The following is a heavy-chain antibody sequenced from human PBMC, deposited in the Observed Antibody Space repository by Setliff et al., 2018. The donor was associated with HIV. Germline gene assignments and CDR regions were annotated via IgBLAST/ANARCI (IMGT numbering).Heavy chain of an antibody. V-gene: IGHV3-33*01. CDR1: GFTFSNYG. Sequence: PGKSLKISCAASGFTFSNYGMHWVRQAPGKGLEWVAVIWYDGSNQNYADSVKGRLTVSRDNSNNTMYLQMNSLTPEDTAVYHCARYSSDWHTFDYWGQGTLVTVSS. CDR3: ARYSSDWHTFDY. CDR2: IWYDGSNQ. J-gene: IGHJ4*02. D-gene: IGHD6-25*01.